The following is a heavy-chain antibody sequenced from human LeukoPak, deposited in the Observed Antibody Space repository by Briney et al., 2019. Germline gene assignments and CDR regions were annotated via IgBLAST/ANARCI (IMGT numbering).Heavy chain of an antibody. Sequence: GRTLRLSCAASGFPFSSYGMHWVRQAPGKGLQWVAVISYDGNTIHYADSVKGRFIISRDTSKNTLYLQMNSLRAEDTAVYYCARSGGLQKFDYWGQGTLVTVSS. J-gene: IGHJ4*02. D-gene: IGHD4-11*01. V-gene: IGHV3-30*19. CDR3: ARSGGLQKFDY. CDR1: GFPFSSYG. CDR2: ISYDGNTI.